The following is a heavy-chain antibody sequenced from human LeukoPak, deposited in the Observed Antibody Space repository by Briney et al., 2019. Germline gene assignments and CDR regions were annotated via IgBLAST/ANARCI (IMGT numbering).Heavy chain of an antibody. J-gene: IGHJ4*02. CDR1: GVTFSSYS. CDR3: ARYGYNYGLYYFDY. D-gene: IGHD5-18*01. Sequence: PGGSLRLSCAASGVTFSSYSMNWVRQAPGKGLEWVAVIWYDGSEKYYADSVKGRFTVSRDNAKNSLYLQMNSLRAEDTAVYYCARYGYNYGLYYFDYWGQGTLVTVSS. CDR2: IWYDGSEK. V-gene: IGHV3-33*04.